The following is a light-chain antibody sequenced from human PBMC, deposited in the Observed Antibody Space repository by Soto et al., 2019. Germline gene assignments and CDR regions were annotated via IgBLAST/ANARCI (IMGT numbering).Light chain of an antibody. CDR2: EVS. CDR3: CSYAGSSTPYV. CDR1: NSDVGSYNL. J-gene: IGLJ1*01. Sequence: ALTQPASVSGSPGQSITLSCTGTNSDVGSYNLVSWYQHHPGKAPKLMIYEVSKRPSGVSNRFSGSKSGNTASLTISGLQAEDEADYYCCSYAGSSTPYVFGTGTKVTVL. V-gene: IGLV2-23*02.